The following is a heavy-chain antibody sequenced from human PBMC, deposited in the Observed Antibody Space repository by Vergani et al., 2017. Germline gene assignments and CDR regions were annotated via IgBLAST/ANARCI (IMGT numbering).Heavy chain of an antibody. V-gene: IGHV4-30-4*08. CDR1: GDSINSGDYS. CDR3: VRGAKDWKLQYDAFDM. Sequence: QVQLQESGPGLVKPSQTLSLTCSVSGDSINSGDYSWNWIRQPPGKGLEWVGDISYSGNTYYTASRDSRVTLSKDTSKKQFFLRLCSVTAADTAVYYCVRGAKDWKLQYDAFDMGGQGTLGTVSS. CDR2: ISYSGNT. J-gene: IGHJ3*02. D-gene: IGHD5-24*01.